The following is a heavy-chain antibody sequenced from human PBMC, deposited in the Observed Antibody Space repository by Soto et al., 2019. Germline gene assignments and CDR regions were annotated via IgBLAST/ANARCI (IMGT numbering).Heavy chain of an antibody. Sequence: GSLRLSCAASGFTFSSYSMNWVRQAPGEWLEWASSISISSSYIHNADSVKGRFTIPRENAKNPLYLQMNSRRAEDTAVYYCARDLSSSSSGFYWGQGTLVTVSS. V-gene: IGHV3-21*01. CDR3: ARDLSSSSSGFY. D-gene: IGHD6-6*01. CDR2: ISISSSYI. CDR1: GFTFSSYS. J-gene: IGHJ4*02.